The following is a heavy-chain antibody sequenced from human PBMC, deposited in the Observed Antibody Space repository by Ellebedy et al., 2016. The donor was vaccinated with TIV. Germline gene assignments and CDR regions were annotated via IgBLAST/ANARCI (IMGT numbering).Heavy chain of an antibody. J-gene: IGHJ4*02. CDR2: IYPGDSDT. V-gene: IGHV5-51*01. CDR1: GYSFTSYW. CDR3: ARGRGVTTPGRNYFDY. Sequence: GESLKISCQGSGYSFTSYWIGWVRQMPGKGLEWLGVIYPGDSDTRYRPSFQGQVTMSADKSFSTAYLQWSTLKASDTAMYYCARGRGVTTPGRNYFDYWGQGTLVTVSS. D-gene: IGHD4-17*01.